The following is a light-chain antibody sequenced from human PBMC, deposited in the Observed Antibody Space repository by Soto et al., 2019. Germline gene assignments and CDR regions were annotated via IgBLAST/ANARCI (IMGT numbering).Light chain of an antibody. CDR3: QSFDTSLTYV. CDR1: SANIGAAYN. Sequence: QSVLTQPSSVSGAPGQRVTISCTGSSANIGAAYNVDWYQQLPGTAPKLLIYGNNNRPSGVPARFSASRSGTSASLGTSASLTITGLQAEDEADYYCQSFDTSLTYVFGSGTKLTVL. J-gene: IGLJ1*01. V-gene: IGLV1-40*01. CDR2: GNN.